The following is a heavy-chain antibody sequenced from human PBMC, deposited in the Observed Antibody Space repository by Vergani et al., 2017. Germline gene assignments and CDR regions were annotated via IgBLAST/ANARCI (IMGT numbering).Heavy chain of an antibody. V-gene: IGHV1-3*02. Sequence: QVQLVQSGAEVKKPGASVKVSCKASGYTFTNYAMHGVCQAPGQRLEWMAWSNAGNGNTKYSQEFQGRVTITRDTSATTAYMELSTLRSEDMAVYYCASVGVSSPAEYFQHWGQGTLVTVSS. CDR3: ASVGVSSPAEYFQH. J-gene: IGHJ1*01. D-gene: IGHD2-15*01. CDR2: SNAGNGNT. CDR1: GYTFTNYA.